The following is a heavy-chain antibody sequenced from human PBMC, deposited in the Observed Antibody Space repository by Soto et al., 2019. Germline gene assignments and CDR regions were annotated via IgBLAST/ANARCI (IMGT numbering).Heavy chain of an antibody. Sequence: EVQLVESGGGLVKPGGSLRLSCAASGFTFSSYSMNWVRQAPGKGLEWVSSISSSSSYIYYADSVKGRFTISRDNAKNSLYLQMNSLRAQDTAVYYCARDVQYYYDSSAPGYWGQGTLVTVSS. D-gene: IGHD3-22*01. CDR1: GFTFSSYS. J-gene: IGHJ4*02. CDR2: ISSSSSYI. V-gene: IGHV3-21*01. CDR3: ARDVQYYYDSSAPGY.